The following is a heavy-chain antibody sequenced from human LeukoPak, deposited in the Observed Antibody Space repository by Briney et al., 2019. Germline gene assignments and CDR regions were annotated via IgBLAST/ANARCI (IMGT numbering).Heavy chain of an antibody. CDR2: IYSGGST. CDR3: ARGDTPYYFDY. J-gene: IGHJ4*02. Sequence: GGSLRLSCAASGFTVSSNYMSWVRQAPGRGLEWVSVIYSGGSTYYADSVKGRFTISRDNSKNTLYLQMNSLRAEDTAVYYCARGDTPYYFDYWGQGTLVTVSS. CDR1: GFTVSSNY. V-gene: IGHV3-53*01. D-gene: IGHD3-9*01.